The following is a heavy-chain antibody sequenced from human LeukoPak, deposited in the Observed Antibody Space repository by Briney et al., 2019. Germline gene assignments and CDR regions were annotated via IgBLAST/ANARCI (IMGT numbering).Heavy chain of an antibody. J-gene: IGHJ4*02. D-gene: IGHD1-26*01. Sequence: PGGSLRLSCAASGFTFSSYGMHWVRQAPGKGLEWVAVIWYDGSNKYYADSVKGRFTISRDNSKNTLYLQMNSLRAEDTAVYYCAREWELRGVIDYWGQGTLVTVSS. CDR2: IWYDGSNK. V-gene: IGHV3-33*01. CDR3: AREWELRGVIDY. CDR1: GFTFSSYG.